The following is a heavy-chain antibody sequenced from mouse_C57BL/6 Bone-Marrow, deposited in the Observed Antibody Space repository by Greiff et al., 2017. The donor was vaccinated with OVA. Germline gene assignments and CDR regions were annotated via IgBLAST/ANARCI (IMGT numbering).Heavy chain of an antibody. CDR3: ARRTTVVAHWYFDV. CDR1: GYAFSSSW. J-gene: IGHJ1*03. CDR2: IYPGDGDT. Sequence: QVQLKESGPELVKPGASVKISCKASGYAFSSSWMNWVKQRPGKGLEWIGRIYPGDGDTNYNGKFKGKATLTADKSSSTSYMQLSSLTSGDSAVYFCARRTTVVAHWYFDVWGTGTTVTVSS. V-gene: IGHV1-82*01. D-gene: IGHD1-1*01.